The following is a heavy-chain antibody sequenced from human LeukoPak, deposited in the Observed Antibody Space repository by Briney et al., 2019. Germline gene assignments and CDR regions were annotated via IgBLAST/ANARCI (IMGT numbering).Heavy chain of an antibody. CDR3: ASHRWPQSPFDY. V-gene: IGHV4-39*07. J-gene: IGHJ4*02. D-gene: IGHD4-23*01. CDR1: GGSISSSSYY. CDR2: IYYSGST. Sequence: SQTLSLTCTVSGGSISSSSYYWGWIRQPPGKGLEWIGSIYYSGSTNYNPSLKSRVTTSVDTSKNQFSLKLSSVTAEDTAVYYCASHRWPQSPFDYWGQGTLVTVSS.